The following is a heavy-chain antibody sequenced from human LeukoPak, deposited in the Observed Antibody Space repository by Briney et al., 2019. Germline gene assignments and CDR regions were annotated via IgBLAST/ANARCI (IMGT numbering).Heavy chain of an antibody. V-gene: IGHV4-34*01. D-gene: IGHD1-26*01. Sequence: SETLSLTCAVYGGSFSGYYWSWIRQPPGKGLGWIGEINHSGSTNYNPSLKSRVTISVDTSKNQFSLKLSSVTAADTAVYYCARPRSGSYSYWGQGTLVTVSS. CDR1: GGSFSGYY. CDR3: ARPRSGSYSY. CDR2: INHSGST. J-gene: IGHJ4*02.